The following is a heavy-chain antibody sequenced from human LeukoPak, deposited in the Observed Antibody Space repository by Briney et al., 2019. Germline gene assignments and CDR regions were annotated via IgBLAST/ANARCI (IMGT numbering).Heavy chain of an antibody. V-gene: IGHV3-30*18. CDR1: GFTFSSYG. CDR3: AKDWGMNYYYMDV. Sequence: PGGSLRLSCAASGFTFSSYGMHWVRQAPGKGLEWVAVISYDGSNKYYADSVKGRFTISRDNSKNTLYLQMNSLRAEDTAVYYCAKDWGMNYYYMDVWGKGTALTVSS. D-gene: IGHD3-16*01. J-gene: IGHJ6*03. CDR2: ISYDGSNK.